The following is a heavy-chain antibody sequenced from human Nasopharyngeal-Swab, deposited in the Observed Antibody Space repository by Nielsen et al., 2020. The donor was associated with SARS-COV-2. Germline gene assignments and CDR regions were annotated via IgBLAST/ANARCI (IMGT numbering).Heavy chain of an antibody. J-gene: IGHJ6*03. CDR1: GFIFDNYW. CDR3: ARVQEADYYYYYMDV. CDR2: IKYDGSEK. V-gene: IGHV3-7*01. Sequence: GGSLRLSCAASGFIFDNYWMSWVRQAPGKGLEWVANIKYDGSEKYYADSVRGRFTISRDNAKNTLYLQMNSLRAEDTAVYYCARVQEADYYYYYMDVWGKGTTVTVSS.